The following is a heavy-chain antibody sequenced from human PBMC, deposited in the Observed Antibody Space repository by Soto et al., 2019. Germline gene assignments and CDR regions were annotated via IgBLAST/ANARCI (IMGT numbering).Heavy chain of an antibody. CDR3: ARVRPMITFGGVIVDEFDY. J-gene: IGHJ4*02. CDR2: ISSSSSTI. D-gene: IGHD3-16*02. Sequence: PGGSLRLSCAASGFTFSSYSMNWFRQAPGKGLEWVSYISSSSSTIYYADSVKGRFTISRDNAKNSLYLQMNSLRDEDTAVYYCARVRPMITFGGVIVDEFDYWGQGTLVTVSS. V-gene: IGHV3-48*02. CDR1: GFTFSSYS.